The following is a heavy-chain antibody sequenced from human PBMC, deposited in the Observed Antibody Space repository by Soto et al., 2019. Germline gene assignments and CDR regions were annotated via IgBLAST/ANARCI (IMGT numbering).Heavy chain of an antibody. CDR2: ISPYNGDR. CDR1: GYTFKTYS. CDR3: ATTRSYDSHRPFDY. Sequence: ASVKVSCKSSGYTFKTYSISWVRQAPGQGLEWMGWISPYNGDRRLSEKMQGRLTMTTDTSTSTGYMELRSLTADDTAVYYCATTRSYDSHRPFDYWGQGTLVTVSS. V-gene: IGHV1-18*04. D-gene: IGHD3-10*01. J-gene: IGHJ4*02.